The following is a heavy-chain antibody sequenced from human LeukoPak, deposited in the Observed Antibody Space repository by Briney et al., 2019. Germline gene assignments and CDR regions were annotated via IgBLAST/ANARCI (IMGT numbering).Heavy chain of an antibody. Sequence: GGSLRLSCGASGFTFSSYWMSWARQAPGKGLEWVANINQDGSEKYYVDSVKGRFTISRDNAKNSLYLQMNSLRAEDTAVYYCAREAGGSSHWGQGTLVTVSS. CDR3: AREAGGSSH. D-gene: IGHD2-2*01. V-gene: IGHV3-7*01. CDR1: GFTFSSYW. CDR2: INQDGSEK. J-gene: IGHJ4*02.